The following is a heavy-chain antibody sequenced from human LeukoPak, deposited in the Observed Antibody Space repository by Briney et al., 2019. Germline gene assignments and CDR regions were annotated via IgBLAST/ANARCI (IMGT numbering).Heavy chain of an antibody. V-gene: IGHV1-2*02. J-gene: IGHJ5*02. D-gene: IGHD2-2*01. Sequence: GASVKVSCKASGYTFTGYYMHWVRQAPGQGLEWMGWINPNSGGTNYAQKFQGRVTMTRDTSISTAYMELSRLRSDDTAVYYCARRGYCSSTSCLSDNWFDPWGQGTLVTVSS. CDR2: INPNSGGT. CDR3: ARRGYCSSTSCLSDNWFDP. CDR1: GYTFTGYY.